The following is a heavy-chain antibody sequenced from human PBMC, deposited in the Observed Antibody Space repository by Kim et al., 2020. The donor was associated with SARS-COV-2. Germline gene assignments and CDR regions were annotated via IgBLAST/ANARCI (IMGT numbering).Heavy chain of an antibody. V-gene: IGHV4-59*13. CDR3: ARHSSGWYEGDFDY. J-gene: IGHJ4*02. CDR2: IYYSGST. D-gene: IGHD6-19*01. Sequence: SETLSLTCTVSGGSISSYYWSWIRQPPGKGLEWIGYIYYSGSTNYNPSLKSRVTISVDTSKDQFSLKLSSVTAADTAVYYCARHSSGWYEGDFDYWGQGTLVTVSS. CDR1: GGSISSYY.